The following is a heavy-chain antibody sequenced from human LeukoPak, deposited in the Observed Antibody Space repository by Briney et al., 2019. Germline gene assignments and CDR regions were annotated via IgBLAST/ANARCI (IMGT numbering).Heavy chain of an antibody. CDR3: ASEAAGHNY. V-gene: IGHV4-39*01. CDR2: MYYSGST. Sequence: SETLSLTCTVSGGSISNSSYYWGWIRQPPGKGLEWIGSMYYSGSTYYNPSLKSRATISVDTSKNQFSLKLSSVTAADTAVYYCASEAAGHNYWGQGPLAPVSS. CDR1: GGSISNSSYY. D-gene: IGHD6-13*01. J-gene: IGHJ4*02.